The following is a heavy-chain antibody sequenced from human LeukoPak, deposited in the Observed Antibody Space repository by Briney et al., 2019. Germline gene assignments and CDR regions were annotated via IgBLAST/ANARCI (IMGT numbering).Heavy chain of an antibody. J-gene: IGHJ4*02. CDR2: ISAYNGNT. V-gene: IGHV1-18*01. CDR3: ARDSRFTVTTTFAY. D-gene: IGHD4-17*01. CDR1: GYTFTSYG. Sequence: ASVKVSCKASGYTFTSYGISWVRQAPGQGLEWMGWISAYNGNTNYAQKLQGRVTMTTDTSTSTAYMELRSLRSDDTAVYYCARDSRFTVTTTFAYWGQGTLVTVS.